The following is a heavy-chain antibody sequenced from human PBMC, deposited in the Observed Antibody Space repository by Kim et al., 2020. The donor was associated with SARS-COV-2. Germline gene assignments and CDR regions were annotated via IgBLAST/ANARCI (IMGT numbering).Heavy chain of an antibody. CDR3: AKDLRYYDSSGDDY. D-gene: IGHD3-22*01. J-gene: IGHJ4*02. V-gene: IGHV3-23*01. CDR1: GFTFSTYA. CDR2: ISRSAGST. Sequence: GGSLRLSCAASGFTFSTYAMSWVRQAPGKGLEWVSAISRSAGSTYYADSVKGRFTISRDNSKNTLYLQMNSLRADDTAVYYCAKDLRYYDSSGDDYWGQGTLVTVSS.